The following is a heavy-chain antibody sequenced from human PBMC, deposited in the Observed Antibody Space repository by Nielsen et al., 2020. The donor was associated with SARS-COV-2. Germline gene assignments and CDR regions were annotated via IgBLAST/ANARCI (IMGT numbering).Heavy chain of an antibody. CDR1: GGSISSYY. J-gene: IGHJ4*02. CDR2: IYTSGST. Sequence: SETLSLTCTVSGGSISSYYWSWIRQPAGKGLEWIGRIYTSGSTNYNPSLKSRVTISVDTSKNQFSLKLSSVTAADTVVYYCARRALGYCSGGSCYSAFDYWGQGTLVTVSS. D-gene: IGHD2-15*01. CDR3: ARRALGYCSGGSCYSAFDY. V-gene: IGHV4-4*07.